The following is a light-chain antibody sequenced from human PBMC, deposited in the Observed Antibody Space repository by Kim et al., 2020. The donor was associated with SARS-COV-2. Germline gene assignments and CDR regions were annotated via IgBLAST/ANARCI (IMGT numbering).Light chain of an antibody. Sequence: SPGERATLSCSASQSVRSSHFAWYQQKPGQAPRVLIYDASRRATGIPDRFSGSGSGTDFTLTISRVEPEDFAVYYCQQYGSSPRTFGQGTKVDIK. CDR2: DAS. J-gene: IGKJ1*01. V-gene: IGKV3-20*01. CDR1: QSVRSSH. CDR3: QQYGSSPRT.